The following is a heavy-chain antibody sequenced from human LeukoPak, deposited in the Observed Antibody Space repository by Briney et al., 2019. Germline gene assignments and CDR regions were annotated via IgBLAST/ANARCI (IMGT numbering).Heavy chain of an antibody. J-gene: IGHJ5*02. D-gene: IGHD3-10*01. CDR3: ARDFTAYYYGSGSYYH. V-gene: IGHV1-18*01. CDR1: SYTFTSYG. Sequence: ASVKVSCKASSYTFTSYGISWVRQAPGQGLEWMGWISAYNGNTNYAQKLQGRVTMTTDTSTSTAYMELRSLRSDDTAVYYCARDFTAYYYGSGSYYHWGQGTLVTVSS. CDR2: ISAYNGNT.